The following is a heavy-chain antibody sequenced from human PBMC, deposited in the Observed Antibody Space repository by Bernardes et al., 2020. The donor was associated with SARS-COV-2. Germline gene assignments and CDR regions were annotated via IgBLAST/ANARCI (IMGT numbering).Heavy chain of an antibody. CDR2: ISYDGSNK. CDR3: AFPGGYFDWLSLFDY. D-gene: IGHD3-9*01. Sequence: GGSLRLSCAASGFTFSSYGMHWVRQAPGKGLEWVAVISYDGSNKYYADSVKGRFTISRDNSKNTLYLQMNSLRAEDTAVYYCAFPGGYFDWLSLFDYWGQGTLVTVSS. CDR1: GFTFSSYG. J-gene: IGHJ4*02. V-gene: IGHV3-30*03.